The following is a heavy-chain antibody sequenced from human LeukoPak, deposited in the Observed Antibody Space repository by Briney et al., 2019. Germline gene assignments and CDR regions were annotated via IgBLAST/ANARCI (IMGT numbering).Heavy chain of an antibody. D-gene: IGHD1-26*01. CDR1: GFSFSNYF. CDR2: ITNSGRST. V-gene: IGHV3-11*04. Sequence: AGSLTLSCEASGFSFSNYFMSWIRQAPGKGLEWVSYITNSGRSTNYADAVKGRFTIFRDNAKKSVYLEMTDLRAEDTAVYYCAREASGNYHVFDSWGQGTLVSVSS. CDR3: AREASGNYHVFDS. J-gene: IGHJ4*02.